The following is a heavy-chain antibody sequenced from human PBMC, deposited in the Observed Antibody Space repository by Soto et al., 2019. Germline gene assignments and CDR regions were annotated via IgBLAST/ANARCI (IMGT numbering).Heavy chain of an antibody. V-gene: IGHV3-7*05. Sequence: EVQLVESGGGLVQPGGSLRLSCAASGFTFTNYWMTWIRQAPGTGLEWVANINKDGSEEQYVDSVKGRFTISRDNARNSVYLQVNSLRAEDTAVYYCARDIYYYRFDQWGQGTLVTVSS. CDR1: GFTFTNYW. D-gene: IGHD5-12*01. CDR2: INKDGSEE. CDR3: ARDIYYYRFDQ. J-gene: IGHJ4*02.